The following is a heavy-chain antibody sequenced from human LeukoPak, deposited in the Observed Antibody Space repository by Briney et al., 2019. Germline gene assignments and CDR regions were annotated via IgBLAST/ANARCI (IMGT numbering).Heavy chain of an antibody. CDR1: GGSISSSSYY. J-gene: IGHJ4*02. D-gene: IGHD3-22*01. Sequence: PSETLSLTCTVSGGSISSSSYYWGWIRQPPGKGLEWIGYIYYSGSTFYNPSLKSRVTISVDTSKNQFSLKLSSVTAADTAVYYCARTPFPQITMIVERYFDYWGQGTLVTVSS. CDR2: IYYSGST. V-gene: IGHV4-31*03. CDR3: ARTPFPQITMIVERYFDY.